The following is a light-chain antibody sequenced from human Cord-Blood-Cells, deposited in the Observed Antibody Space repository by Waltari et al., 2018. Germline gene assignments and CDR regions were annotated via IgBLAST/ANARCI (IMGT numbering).Light chain of an antibody. CDR3: NSRDSSGNHLV. V-gene: IGLV3-19*01. Sequence: SSELTQDPAVSVALGQTVRITCQGDSLRSYYASWYQQKPGQAPELVNYGKNNPPTGIPDRFSGSSTGNTASLTSTGAKAEEEADYYCNSRDSSGNHLVFGGGTKLTVL. J-gene: IGLJ3*02. CDR2: GKN. CDR1: SLRSYY.